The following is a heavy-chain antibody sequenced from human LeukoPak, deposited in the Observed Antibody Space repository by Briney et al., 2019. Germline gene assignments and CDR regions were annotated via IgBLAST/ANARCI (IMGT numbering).Heavy chain of an antibody. J-gene: IGHJ4*02. CDR1: GFTFSDYY. V-gene: IGHV3-11*06. D-gene: IGHD6-13*01. CDR3: ARMGIAAVGAYYFDY. CDR2: ISRNSYT. Sequence: GGSLRLSCAASGFTFSDYYMSWIRQAPGKGLEWVSYISRNSYTNYADSVKGRFTISRDNAKNSLYLQMASLRAEDTAVYYCARMGIAAVGAYYFDYWGQGSLVAVSS.